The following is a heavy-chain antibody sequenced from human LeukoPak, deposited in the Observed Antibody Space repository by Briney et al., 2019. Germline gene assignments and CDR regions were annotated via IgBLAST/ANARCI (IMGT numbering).Heavy chain of an antibody. J-gene: IGHJ4*02. CDR3: AVTTVTTDDY. CDR2: INPNSGGR. V-gene: IGHV1-2*02. CDR1: GYTFTDYY. D-gene: IGHD4-17*01. Sequence: ASVKVSCKASGYTFTDYYMHWVRQAPGQGLEWMGWINPNSGGRNYAQTFQGRATMTRDTSISTAYMELSRLRSDDTAVYYCAVTTVTTDDYWGQGTLVTVSS.